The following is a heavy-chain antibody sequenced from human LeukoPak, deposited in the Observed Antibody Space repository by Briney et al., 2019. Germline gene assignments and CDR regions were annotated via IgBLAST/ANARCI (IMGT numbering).Heavy chain of an antibody. J-gene: IGHJ4*02. Sequence: GGSLRLSCAASGLTFSSYDMHWVRQATGKGLEWVSAIGYGGDTHYSGSVKGRFTISRENAKNSLYLQMNSLGAGDTAVYYCARGNILTGYMYWGQGTLVTVSS. V-gene: IGHV3-13*04. CDR1: GLTFSSYD. CDR3: ARGNILTGYMY. D-gene: IGHD3-9*01. CDR2: IGYGGDT.